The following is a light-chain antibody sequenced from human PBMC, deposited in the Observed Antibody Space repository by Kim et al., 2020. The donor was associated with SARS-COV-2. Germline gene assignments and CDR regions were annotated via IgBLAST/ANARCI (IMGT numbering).Light chain of an antibody. CDR1: QSVSSY. CDR3: QQRSNWPRT. CDR2: DAS. J-gene: IGKJ1*01. V-gene: IGKV3-11*01. Sequence: LSPGERAPLSCRPSQSVSSYLAWYQQKPGQAPRLLIYDASNRATGIPARFSGSGSGTDFTLTISSLEPEDFAVYYCQQRSNWPRTFGQGTKVDIK.